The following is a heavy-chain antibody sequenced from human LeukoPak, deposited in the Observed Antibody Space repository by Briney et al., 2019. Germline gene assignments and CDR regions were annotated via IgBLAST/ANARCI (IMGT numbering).Heavy chain of an antibody. V-gene: IGHV3-53*01. CDR1: EFSVGSNY. Sequence: GGSLRLSCAASEFSVGSNYMTWVRQAPGKGLEWVSLIYSGGSTYYADSVKGRFTISRDNSKNTLYLQMNSLRAEDTAVYYCAKVPLRSGWKVFDYWGQGTLVTVSS. J-gene: IGHJ4*02. CDR2: IYSGGST. CDR3: AKVPLRSGWKVFDY. D-gene: IGHD6-19*01.